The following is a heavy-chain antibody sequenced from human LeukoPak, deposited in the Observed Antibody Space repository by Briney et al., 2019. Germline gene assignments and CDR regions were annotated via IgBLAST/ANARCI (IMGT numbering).Heavy chain of an antibody. Sequence: GGSPRLSCAASGFTFSSYWMSWVRQAPGKGLEWVANIKQDGSEKYYVDSVKGRFTISRDNAKNSLYLQMNSLRAEDTALYYCAKDMSGLRYYYYYGMDVWGQGTTVTVSS. CDR3: AKDMSGLRYYYYYGMDV. V-gene: IGHV3-7*03. CDR2: IKQDGSEK. J-gene: IGHJ6*02. D-gene: IGHD5-12*01. CDR1: GFTFSSYW.